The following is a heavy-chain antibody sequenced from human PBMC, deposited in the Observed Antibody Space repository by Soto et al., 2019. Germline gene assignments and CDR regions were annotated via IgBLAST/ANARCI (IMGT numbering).Heavy chain of an antibody. V-gene: IGHV3-30*18. CDR2: ISYDGSNK. Sequence: QVQLVESGGGVVQPGRSLRLSCAASGFTFSSYGMHWVRQAPGKGLEWVAVISYDGSNKYYADSVKGRFTMSRDNSKNTLYLQMNSLRAEDTAVYYCAKDSLTVPGPIVVVAATLGYWGQGTLVTVSS. CDR3: AKDSLTVPGPIVVVAATLGY. J-gene: IGHJ4*02. D-gene: IGHD2-15*01. CDR1: GFTFSSYG.